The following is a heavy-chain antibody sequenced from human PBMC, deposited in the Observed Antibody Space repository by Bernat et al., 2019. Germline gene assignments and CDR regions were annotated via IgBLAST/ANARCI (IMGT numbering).Heavy chain of an antibody. CDR1: GFTFSSYS. V-gene: IGHV3-48*01. CDR3: AREMGYCSSTSCYGYYYYGMDV. CDR2: ISSSSSTI. Sequence: EVQLVESGGGLVQPGGSLRLSCAASGFTFSSYSMNWVRQAPGKGLEWVSYISSSSSTIYYADSVKGRFTISRDNAKNSLYLQMNSLRAEDTAVYYCAREMGYCSSTSCYGYYYYGMDVWGQGTTVTVSS. D-gene: IGHD2-2*01. J-gene: IGHJ6*02.